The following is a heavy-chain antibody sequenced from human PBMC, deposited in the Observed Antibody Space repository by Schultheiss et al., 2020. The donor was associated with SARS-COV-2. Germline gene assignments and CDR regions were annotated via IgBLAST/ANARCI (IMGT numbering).Heavy chain of an antibody. CDR1: GGSFSGYY. CDR2: IYTSGST. CDR3: TTASPAFDY. Sequence: SETLSLTCAVYGGSFSGYYWSWIRQPPGKGLEWIGRIYTSGSTYYSPSLKSRVTISVDTSKNQFSLKLHSVTAADTAVYYCTTASPAFDYWGQGTLVTVSS. V-gene: IGHV4-34*01. J-gene: IGHJ4*02.